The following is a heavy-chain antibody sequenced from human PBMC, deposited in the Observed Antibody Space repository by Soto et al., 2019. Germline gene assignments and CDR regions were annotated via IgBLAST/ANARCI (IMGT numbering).Heavy chain of an antibody. CDR3: ARACVDYWLTPRAFDY. J-gene: IGHJ4*02. CDR1: GESFSAYY. CDR2: INHSGNT. D-gene: IGHD4-17*01. Sequence: QVQLQQWGAGLLKPSETLSLTCGVDGESFSAYYWNWIRQPPGKGLEWIGEINHSGNTNYNPSRKSRATISVDTSKNHFSLRLNSVTAADTALYFCARACVDYWLTPRAFDYWGQGALVTVSS. V-gene: IGHV4-34*01.